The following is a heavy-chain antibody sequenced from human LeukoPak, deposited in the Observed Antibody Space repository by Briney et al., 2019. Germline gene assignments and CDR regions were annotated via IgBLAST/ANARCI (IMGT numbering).Heavy chain of an antibody. D-gene: IGHD6-19*01. J-gene: IGHJ4*02. CDR2: IISKKDGETT. V-gene: IGHV3-15*01. CDR1: GFTFKDAW. Sequence: GGSLRLSCAASGFTFKDAWMSWVRQAPGKGLEWVGRIISKKDGETTDYTAPVKGRFTILRDDSKDTLHLQMNSLRTEDTAIYYCAKRSAESSGYFDSWGQGTLVTVSS. CDR3: AKRSAESSGYFDS.